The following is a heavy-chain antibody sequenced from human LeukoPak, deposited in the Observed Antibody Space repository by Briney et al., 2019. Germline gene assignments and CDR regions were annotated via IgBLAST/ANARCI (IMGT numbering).Heavy chain of an antibody. CDR3: AAASQLWLIDQ. D-gene: IGHD3-10*01. J-gene: IGHJ4*02. Sequence: PSETLSLTCTVSGGSISSYYWSWIRQPPGRGLEWIGEVFYSGKTDFNPSLKNRVTISLDKSKNHFSLRLTSVTAADTAMYYCAAASQLWLIDQWGQGTLVIVSS. CDR2: VFYSGKT. CDR1: GGSISSYY. V-gene: IGHV4-59*12.